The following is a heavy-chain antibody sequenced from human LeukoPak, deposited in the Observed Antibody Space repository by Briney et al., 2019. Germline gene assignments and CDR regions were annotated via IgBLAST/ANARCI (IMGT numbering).Heavy chain of an antibody. CDR3: ARAQYVDISGFYPGY. Sequence: PSETLSLTCVVYGVSFSDYYWTWIRQSPGKGLEWIGEINHSGSTNYNPSLRSRVTISVDTSKSQFSLKLSSVTAADTAVYYCARAQYVDISGFYPGYWGQGTLVTVSS. J-gene: IGHJ4*02. D-gene: IGHD3-22*01. CDR1: GVSFSDYY. V-gene: IGHV4-34*01. CDR2: INHSGST.